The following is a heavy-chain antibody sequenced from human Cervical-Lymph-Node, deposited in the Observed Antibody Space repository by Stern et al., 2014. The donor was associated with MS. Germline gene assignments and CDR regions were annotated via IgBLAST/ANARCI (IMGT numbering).Heavy chain of an antibody. J-gene: IGHJ4*02. Sequence: QVTLKESGPTLVKPTQTLTLTCTFSGFSLSTSGEAVGWIRQPPGKALEWLALLYWDDDKRYSPSLKTRLTITKDTSKNQVVLTMTAMDPVDTATYYCAHRLRGSTNGWTVHYFDYWGQGNLVAVSS. CDR1: GFSLSTSGEA. CDR3: AHRLRGSTNGWTVHYFDY. V-gene: IGHV2-5*02. D-gene: IGHD1-1*01. CDR2: LYWDDDK.